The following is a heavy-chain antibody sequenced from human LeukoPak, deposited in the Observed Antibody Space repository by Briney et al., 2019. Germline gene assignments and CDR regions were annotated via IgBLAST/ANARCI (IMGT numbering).Heavy chain of an antibody. V-gene: IGHV3-13*01. J-gene: IGHJ6*03. CDR3: AREGRKSRGVDIVRKKETGYYYMDV. D-gene: IGHD2-15*01. CDR1: GFTFSSYD. Sequence: GGSLRLSCAASGFTFSSYDMHWVRQATGKGLEWVSAIGTAGDTYYPGSVKGRFTISRENAKNSLYLQMNSLRAGGTAVYYCAREGRKSRGVDIVRKKETGYYYMDVWGKGTTVTVSS. CDR2: IGTAGDT.